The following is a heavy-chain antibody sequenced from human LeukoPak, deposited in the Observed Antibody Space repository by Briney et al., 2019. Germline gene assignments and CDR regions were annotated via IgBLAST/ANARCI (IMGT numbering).Heavy chain of an antibody. CDR1: GYSISSGYY. CDR3: ARGRERGDYYFDY. CDR2: IYHSGST. J-gene: IGHJ4*02. D-gene: IGHD2-21*02. V-gene: IGHV4-38-2*02. Sequence: SETLSLTCTVSGYSISSGYYWGRIRQPPGKGLEWIGSIYHSGSTYYNPSLKSRVTISVDTSRNQFSLKLSSVTAADTAVYYCARGRERGDYYFDYWGQGTLVTVSS.